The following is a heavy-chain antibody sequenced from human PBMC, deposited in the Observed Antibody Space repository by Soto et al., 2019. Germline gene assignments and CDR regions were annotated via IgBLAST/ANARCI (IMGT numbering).Heavy chain of an antibody. Sequence: SQTLSLTCAISGVSVSSNSAAWNWIWQSPSRGLEWLGRTYYRSKWYNDYAVSVQSRITIHPDTSKNQLSLQLNSVTPADTAVYYCARASGTHASCYGMDVWGQGTTVTVSS. CDR3: ARASGTHASCYGMDV. V-gene: IGHV6-1*01. CDR2: TYYRSKWYN. J-gene: IGHJ6*02. CDR1: GVSVSSNSAA. D-gene: IGHD6-13*01.